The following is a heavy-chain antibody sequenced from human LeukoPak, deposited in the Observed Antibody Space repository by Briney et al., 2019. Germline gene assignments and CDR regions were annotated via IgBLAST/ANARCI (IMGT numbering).Heavy chain of an antibody. J-gene: IGHJ4*02. V-gene: IGHV3-53*01. D-gene: IGHD6-19*01. Sequence: GGSLRLSCAASEFTVSNNYMSWVRQAPGKGLEWVSVIYSGGNTYYADSVKGRFTISRDNSKNTVYLQMNSLRAEDTAVYYCATGYSSDFYFFDYWGQGILVTVSS. CDR3: ATGYSSDFYFFDY. CDR2: IYSGGNT. CDR1: EFTVSNNY.